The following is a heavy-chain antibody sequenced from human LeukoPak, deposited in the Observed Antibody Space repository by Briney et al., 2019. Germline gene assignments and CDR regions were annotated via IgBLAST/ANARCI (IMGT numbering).Heavy chain of an antibody. CDR3: ATYSGSYEMGSYYFDY. CDR1: GGSISSYY. V-gene: IGHV4-59*01. D-gene: IGHD1-26*01. CDR2: IYYSGST. Sequence: SETLSLTCTVSGGSISSYYWSWIRQPPGKGLEWIGYIYYSGSTNCNPSLKSRVTISVDTSKNQFSLKLSSVTAADTAVYYCATYSGSYEMGSYYFDYWGQGTLVTVSS. J-gene: IGHJ4*02.